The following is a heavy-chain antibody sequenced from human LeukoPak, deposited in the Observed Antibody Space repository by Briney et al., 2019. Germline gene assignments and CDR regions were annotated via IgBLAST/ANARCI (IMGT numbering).Heavy chain of an antibody. J-gene: IGHJ4*02. D-gene: IGHD6-19*01. Sequence: GASVKVSCKASGYIFTGYYIHWVRQAPGQGLEWMGWINPNSGGTTYAQKFQGRVTMTSDTSISTAFMELSRLRSDDTAVYFCARGKSSGWYGGGIEYWGQGTLVTVSS. V-gene: IGHV1-2*02. CDR3: ARGKSSGWYGGGIEY. CDR1: GYIFTGYY. CDR2: INPNSGGT.